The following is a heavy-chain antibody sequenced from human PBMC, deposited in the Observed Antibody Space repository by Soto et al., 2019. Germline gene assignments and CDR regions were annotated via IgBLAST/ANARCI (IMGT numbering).Heavy chain of an antibody. Sequence: SETLSLTCTVSGGTISSWYWSWIRQPPGKGLEWIGYIYYSGSTNCNPSLKSRVTISVDTSKNQFSLKLSSVTAADTAVYYCARGWGRIFDYWGQGTLVTVSS. CDR1: GGTISSWY. D-gene: IGHD7-27*01. J-gene: IGHJ4*02. V-gene: IGHV4-59*12. CDR3: ARGWGRIFDY. CDR2: IYYSGST.